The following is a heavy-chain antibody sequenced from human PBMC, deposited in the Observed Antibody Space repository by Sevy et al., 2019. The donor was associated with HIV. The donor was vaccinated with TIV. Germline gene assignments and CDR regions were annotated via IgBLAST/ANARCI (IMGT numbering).Heavy chain of an antibody. Sequence: GGSLRLSCAASGFTFSSYWMNWVRQAPGKGLEWVANIKQDGSEQYYVDSVKGRFTISRDNAKNSMHLQMNSLRAEDTAVYYCARALAAAASYWGQGTLVTVSS. CDR3: ARALAAAASY. D-gene: IGHD6-25*01. CDR2: IKQDGSEQ. V-gene: IGHV3-7*01. J-gene: IGHJ4*02. CDR1: GFTFSSYW.